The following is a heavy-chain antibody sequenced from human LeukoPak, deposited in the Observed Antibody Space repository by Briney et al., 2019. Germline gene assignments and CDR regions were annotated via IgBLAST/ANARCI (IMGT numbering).Heavy chain of an antibody. J-gene: IGHJ3*01. Sequence: SETLSLTCAVYGGSFSGYYWSWIRQPPGKGLEWIGEINHSGSINYNPSLKSRVTISVDTSKNQFSLKLTSVTAADTAVYYCARHGGVVRGEGNDAFDLWAQGTMVTVSS. CDR3: ARHGGVVRGEGNDAFDL. CDR1: GGSFSGYY. CDR2: INHSGSI. D-gene: IGHD3-10*01. V-gene: IGHV4-34*01.